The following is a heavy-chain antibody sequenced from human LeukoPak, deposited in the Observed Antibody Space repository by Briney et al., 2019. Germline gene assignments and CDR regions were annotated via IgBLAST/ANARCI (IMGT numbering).Heavy chain of an antibody. CDR1: GFTFSSHA. CDR3: AKQDYDFWSGYPY. V-gene: IGHV3-23*01. CDR2: ISGSGGST. Sequence: GGSLRLSCAASGFTFSSHAMSWVRQAPGKGLEWGSVISGSGGSTYYADSVKGRFTISRDNSKNTLYLQMNSLRAEDTAVYYCAKQDYDFWSGYPYWGQGTLVTVSS. J-gene: IGHJ4*02. D-gene: IGHD3-3*01.